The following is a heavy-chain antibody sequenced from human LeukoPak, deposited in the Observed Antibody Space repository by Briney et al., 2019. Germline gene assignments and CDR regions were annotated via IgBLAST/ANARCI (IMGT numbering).Heavy chain of an antibody. J-gene: IGHJ5*02. D-gene: IGHD2-2*01. CDR3: ARVRCSSTSCSPRAWFDP. Sequence: GASVKVSCKASGGTFSSYAISWVRQAPGQGLEWMGRIIPILGIANYAQKFQGRVTITADKSTSTAYMELSSLRSEDTAVYHCARVRCSSTSCSPRAWFDPWGQGTLVTVSS. CDR2: IIPILGIA. V-gene: IGHV1-69*04. CDR1: GGTFSSYA.